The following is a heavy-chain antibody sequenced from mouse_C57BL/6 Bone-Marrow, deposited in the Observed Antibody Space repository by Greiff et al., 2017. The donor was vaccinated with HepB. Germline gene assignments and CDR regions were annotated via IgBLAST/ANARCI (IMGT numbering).Heavy chain of an antibody. V-gene: IGHV1-78*01. CDR2: IYPRDGST. CDR1: GYTFTDHT. Sequence: VKLQQSDAELAKPGASVKISCKASGYTFTDHTIHWMKQRPEQGLEWIGYIYPRDGSTKYNEKFKGKATLTADKSSSTAYMQLNSLTSEDSAVYYCVDSSGTYYFGYRGQGTTLTVSS. D-gene: IGHD3-2*02. J-gene: IGHJ2*01. CDR3: VDSSGTYYFGY.